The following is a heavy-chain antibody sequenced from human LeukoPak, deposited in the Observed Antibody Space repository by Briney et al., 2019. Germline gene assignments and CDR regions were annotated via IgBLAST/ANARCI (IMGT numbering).Heavy chain of an antibody. CDR3: ARDMSYYDSSGYYYVLAAFDI. J-gene: IGHJ3*02. V-gene: IGHV1-2*02. CDR1: GYTFTCYY. D-gene: IGHD3-22*01. CDR2: INPNRGGT. Sequence: ASVKVSCKASGYTFTCYYMHWVRQAPGQGREWMGWINPNRGGTNYAQKFQRRVTMPRDTSISTAYIELSRLRSDDTAVYYCARDMSYYDSSGYYYVLAAFDIWGQGTMVTVSS.